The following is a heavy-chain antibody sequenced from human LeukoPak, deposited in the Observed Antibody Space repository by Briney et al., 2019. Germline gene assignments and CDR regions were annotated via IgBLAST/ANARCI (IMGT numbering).Heavy chain of an antibody. V-gene: IGHV4-39*07. Sequence: PSETLSLTCTVSGGSISSSSYYWGWIRQPPGKGLEWIGSIYYSGSTYYNPSLKSRVTISVDTSKNQFSLKLSSVTAADTAVYYCARVSGSSRADYFDYWGQGTLVTVSS. CDR2: IYYSGST. CDR3: ARVSGSSRADYFDY. D-gene: IGHD6-6*01. J-gene: IGHJ4*02. CDR1: GGSISSSSYY.